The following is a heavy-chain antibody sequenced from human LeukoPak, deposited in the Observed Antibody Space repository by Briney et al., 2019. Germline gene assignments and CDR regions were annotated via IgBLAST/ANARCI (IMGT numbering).Heavy chain of an antibody. D-gene: IGHD2-2*01. CDR2: IDGSGGST. Sequence: GGSLRLSCAASGFTFSSYAMSWVRQAPGKGLEWVSTIDGSGGSTFYAASVKGRFTISRDNSKNTVYLQMNSLGAEDTARYYRAKENRYWSSTNCYFPYWGQGTLVTVSS. CDR3: AKENRYWSSTNCYFPY. J-gene: IGHJ4*02. V-gene: IGHV3-23*01. CDR1: GFTFSSYA.